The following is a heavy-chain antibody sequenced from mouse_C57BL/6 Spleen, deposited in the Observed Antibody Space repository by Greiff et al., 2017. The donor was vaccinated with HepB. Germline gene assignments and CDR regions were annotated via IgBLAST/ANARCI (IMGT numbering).Heavy chain of an antibody. CDR2: IDPSDSYT. V-gene: IGHV1-69*01. Sequence: QVQLQQPGAELVMPGASVKLSCKASGYTFTSYWMHWVKQRPGQGLEWIGEIDPSDSYTNYNQKFKGKSTLTVDKSSSTAYMQLSSLTSEDAAVYDCARRNDYDSYIDYWGQGTTLTVSS. CDR1: GYTFTSYW. D-gene: IGHD2-4*01. J-gene: IGHJ2*01. CDR3: ARRNDYDSYIDY.